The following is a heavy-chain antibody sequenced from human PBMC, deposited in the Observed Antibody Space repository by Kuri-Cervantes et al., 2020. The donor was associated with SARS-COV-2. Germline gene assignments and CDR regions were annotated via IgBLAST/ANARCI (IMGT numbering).Heavy chain of an antibody. Sequence: GGSLRLSCAASGFTFSSYAMHWVRQAPGKGLEWVAVISHDGSNKYHADSVKGRFTISRDNSKNTLYLQMNSLSAEDTAVYYCARDAWAQKTTVNWFDPWGQGTLVTVSS. CDR1: GFTFSSYA. CDR2: ISHDGSNK. CDR3: ARDAWAQKTTVNWFDP. J-gene: IGHJ5*02. V-gene: IGHV3-30-3*01. D-gene: IGHD4-11*01.